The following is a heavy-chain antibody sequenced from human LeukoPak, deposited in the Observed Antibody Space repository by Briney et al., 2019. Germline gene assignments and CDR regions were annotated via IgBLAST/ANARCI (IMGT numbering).Heavy chain of an antibody. D-gene: IGHD2-15*01. V-gene: IGHV4-4*09. Sequence: TSETLSLTCTVSGGSISSYYWRWIRQPSGKGLEWIGYIYTSWSTNYNPSLKSRVTMSVDTSKNQFSLKLSSVTAADTAVYYCARGRYCSADICAGGDAFDIWGQGTMVSVSS. CDR3: ARGRYCSADICAGGDAFDI. J-gene: IGHJ3*02. CDR2: IYTSWST. CDR1: GGSISSYY.